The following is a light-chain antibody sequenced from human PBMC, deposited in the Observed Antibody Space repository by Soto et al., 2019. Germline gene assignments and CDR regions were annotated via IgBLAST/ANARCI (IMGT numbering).Light chain of an antibody. Sequence: IQLTQSPSSLSASVGDRVTITCRASQGISTFLAWYQQKPGKAPKLLIYGASTLESGVPSRFSGSGSATEFTLTVSSLQPDDFATYYCQQYNSIGTFGQGTKVDI. CDR1: QGISTF. CDR3: QQYNSIGT. V-gene: IGKV1-9*01. CDR2: GAS. J-gene: IGKJ1*01.